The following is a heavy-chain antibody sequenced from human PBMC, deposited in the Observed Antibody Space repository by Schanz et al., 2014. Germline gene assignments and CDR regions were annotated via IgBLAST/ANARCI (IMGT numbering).Heavy chain of an antibody. CDR3: AKDLLYGAPMPLNHLDY. V-gene: IGHV3-23*01. CDR2: ISGSGGST. Sequence: EVQLLESGGGLVQPGGSLRLSCAASGFTFSSYAMSWVRQAPGKGLEWVSGISGSGGSTYYADSVKGRFTISRDNSKNTLYLQMNGLRAEDTAVYYCAKDLLYGAPMPLNHLDYWGQGTLVTVSS. CDR1: GFTFSSYA. D-gene: IGHD2-2*01. J-gene: IGHJ4*02.